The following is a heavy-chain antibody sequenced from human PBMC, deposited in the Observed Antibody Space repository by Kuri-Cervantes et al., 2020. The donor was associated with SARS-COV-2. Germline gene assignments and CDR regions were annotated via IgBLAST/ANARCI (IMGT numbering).Heavy chain of an antibody. CDR2: IFSNDEK. CDR1: GFSLTTRGVC. V-gene: IGHV2-26*01. J-gene: IGHJ4*02. CDR3: ALTNFGVVPEVDY. D-gene: IGHD3-3*01. Sequence: GPTLVKPTQALTLTCTFAGFSLTTRGVCVGWIRRPPGKSMEWLAHIFSNDEKSYSTSLKSRLTISKDTSKSQVVLTMTNMDPVDTSTYYCALTNFGVVPEVDYWGQGTLVTVSS.